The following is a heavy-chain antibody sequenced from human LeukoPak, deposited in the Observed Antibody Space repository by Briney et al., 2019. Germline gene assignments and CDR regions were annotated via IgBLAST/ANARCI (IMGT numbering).Heavy chain of an antibody. CDR1: GFTFSDYG. D-gene: IGHD3-22*01. J-gene: IGHJ4*02. Sequence: PGGSLRLSCAASGFTFSDYGMHWVRRAPGKGLEWVAVISYDGSNNYYADSVKGRFTISRDNSRNTLYLQMNSLRAEDTAVYYCARESYYYDSSGYQRSLPGDYWGQGTLVTVSS. CDR3: ARESYYYDSSGYQRSLPGDY. CDR2: ISYDGSNN. V-gene: IGHV3-30*03.